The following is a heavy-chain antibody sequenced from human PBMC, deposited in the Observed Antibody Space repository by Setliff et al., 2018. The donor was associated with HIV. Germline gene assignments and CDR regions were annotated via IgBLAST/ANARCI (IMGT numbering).Heavy chain of an antibody. Sequence: SVKVSCKVSGGTFRKYSMNWIRQAPGQGLEWMGGIVPIFGTTKYAQKFQGRVTITADESTSTVYMALSSLTSDDTAVYYCATSPRGTYYDILSGRPRGWFDPWGQGTLVTVSS. V-gene: IGHV1-69*13. CDR3: ATSPRGTYYDILSGRPRGWFDP. J-gene: IGHJ5*02. CDR1: GGTFRKYS. D-gene: IGHD3-9*01. CDR2: IVPIFGTT.